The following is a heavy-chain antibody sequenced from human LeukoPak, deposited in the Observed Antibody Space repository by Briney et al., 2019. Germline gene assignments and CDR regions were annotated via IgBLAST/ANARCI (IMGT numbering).Heavy chain of an antibody. Sequence: SETLSLTCTVSGGSINNYYWSWIRQPAGKGLEWIGRIYTSGRTNYNPSLKSRVTMSVDTSKNQFSLRLSSVTAAGTAVYYCARGEYQLLQGAFDIWGQGTMVTVSS. J-gene: IGHJ3*02. D-gene: IGHD2-2*01. CDR3: ARGEYQLLQGAFDI. CDR2: IYTSGRT. CDR1: GGSINNYY. V-gene: IGHV4-4*07.